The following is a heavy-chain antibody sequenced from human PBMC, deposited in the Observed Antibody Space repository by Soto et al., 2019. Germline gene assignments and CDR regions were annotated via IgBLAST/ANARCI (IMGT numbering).Heavy chain of an antibody. CDR2: IYHSGST. J-gene: IGHJ5*02. Sequence: PSETLSLTCAVSGGSISSSNWWGWVRQPPGKGLEWIGEIYHSGSTNYNPSLKSRVTISVDKSKNQFSLKLSSVTAADTAVYYCARDGYYDILTGYTNWFDPWGQGTLVTVSS. D-gene: IGHD3-9*01. CDR1: GGSISSSNW. CDR3: ARDGYYDILTGYTNWFDP. V-gene: IGHV4-4*02.